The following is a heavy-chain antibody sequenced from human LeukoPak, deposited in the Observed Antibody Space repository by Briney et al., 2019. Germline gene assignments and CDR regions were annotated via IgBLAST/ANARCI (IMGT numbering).Heavy chain of an antibody. V-gene: IGHV1-46*01. CDR3: ARTLGPAEFDY. CDR1: GYTFTGYY. Sequence: ASVKVSCKASGYTFTGYYMHWVRQAPGQGLEWMGIINPSGGSTSYAQKFQGRATMTRDTSTSTVYMELSSLRSEDTAVYYCARTLGPAEFDYWGQGTLVTVSS. J-gene: IGHJ4*02. CDR2: INPSGGST.